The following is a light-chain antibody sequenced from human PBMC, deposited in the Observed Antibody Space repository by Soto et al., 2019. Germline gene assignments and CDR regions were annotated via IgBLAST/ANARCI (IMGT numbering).Light chain of an antibody. CDR1: SGHSSYI. Sequence: QLVLTQSSSASASLGSSVKLTCTLSSGHSSYIIAWHQQQPGKAPRYLMKLEGSGSYNKGSGVPDRFSGSSSGADRYLTISNLQFEDEADYYYETWDIHVVFGGGTKLTVL. CDR2: LEGSGSY. J-gene: IGLJ2*01. CDR3: ETWDIHVV. V-gene: IGLV4-60*02.